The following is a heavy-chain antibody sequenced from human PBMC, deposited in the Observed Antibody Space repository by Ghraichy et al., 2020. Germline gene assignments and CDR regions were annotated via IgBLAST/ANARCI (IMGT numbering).Heavy chain of an antibody. Sequence: GESLNISCAASGFTFSNAWMSWVRQAPGKGLEWVGRIKSKTDGGTTDYAAPVKGRFTISRHDSKNTLYLQMNSLKTEDTAVYYCTSPSIVVVPAAMVTEDAFDIWGQGTMVTVSS. CDR3: TSPSIVVVPAAMVTEDAFDI. V-gene: IGHV3-15*01. J-gene: IGHJ3*02. CDR1: GFTFSNAW. D-gene: IGHD2-2*01. CDR2: IKSKTDGGTT.